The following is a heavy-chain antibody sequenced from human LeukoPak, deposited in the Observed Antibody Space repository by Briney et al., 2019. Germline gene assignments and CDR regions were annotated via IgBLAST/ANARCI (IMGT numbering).Heavy chain of an antibody. D-gene: IGHD1-26*01. CDR1: GYSISRGYY. V-gene: IGHV4-38-2*02. CDR3: ASDSGTYSAFDY. J-gene: IGHJ4*02. Sequence: SETLSLTCTVSGYSISRGYYWAWIRQPPGKGLEWIGTIYHSGSTYSNPSLKSRVTISVDTSKNQFSLRLSSVTAADTAVYYCASDSGTYSAFDYWGQGTLVTVSS. CDR2: IYHSGST.